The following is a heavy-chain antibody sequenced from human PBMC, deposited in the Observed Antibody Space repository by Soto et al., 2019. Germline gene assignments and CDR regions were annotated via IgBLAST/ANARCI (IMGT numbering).Heavy chain of an antibody. CDR1: GFTVSSNF. V-gene: IGHV3-53*01. Sequence: EVQLVESGGGLIQPGGSLRLSCAASGFTVSSNFMSWVRQAPGKGLEWVSVIYTGGSTSCADSVKGRFTISRDNSKNMVYLQMNSLRAEDTAVYYCARDLGRDSNQHWGQRTLVTVSS. CDR2: IYTGGST. J-gene: IGHJ1*01. D-gene: IGHD4-4*01. CDR3: ARDLGRDSNQH.